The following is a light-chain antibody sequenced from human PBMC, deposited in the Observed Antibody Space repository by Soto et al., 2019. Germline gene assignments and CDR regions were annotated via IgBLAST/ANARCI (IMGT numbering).Light chain of an antibody. CDR1: SSDVGDGDF. CDR3: CSYTRSYTWV. CDR2: KVS. J-gene: IGLJ3*02. Sequence: QSALTQPASVSGSPRQSITISCTGTSSDVGDGDFVSWYQQRPGNAPKLMIYKVSNRPSGVSNRFSGSKSGNTASLTISGLQAEDEADYYGCSYTRSYTWVFGGGTKLT. V-gene: IGLV2-14*01.